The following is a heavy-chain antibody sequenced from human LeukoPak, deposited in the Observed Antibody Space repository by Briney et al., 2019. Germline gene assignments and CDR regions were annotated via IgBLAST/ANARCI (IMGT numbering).Heavy chain of an antibody. J-gene: IGHJ6*04. D-gene: IGHD2-2*01. CDR1: GFTFSNYW. CDR3: ARDYCSSTSCFPDV. CDR2: INSDGSTT. V-gene: IGHV3-74*01. Sequence: GGSLRLSCAASGFTFSNYWMHWVRQAPGKGLVWVSRINSDGSTTSYADSVKGRFTISRDNAKNTLYLQMNRLRAEDTAVYYCARDYCSSTSCFPDVWCKGTTVTVSS.